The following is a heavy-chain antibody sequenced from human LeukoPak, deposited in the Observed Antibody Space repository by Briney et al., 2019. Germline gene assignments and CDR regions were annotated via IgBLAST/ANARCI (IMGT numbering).Heavy chain of an antibody. Sequence: GGSLRLSCAASGFTFSAFTMNWVRQAPGMGLEWVSSVSGSTSYTNYADSVKGRFTISRDNAKNSLYLQMNTLRAEDTAVYYCATDRGYGDHDYWGQGTQVTVS. V-gene: IGHV3-21*01. CDR1: GFTFSAFT. D-gene: IGHD4-17*01. CDR3: ATDRGYGDHDY. CDR2: VSGSTSYT. J-gene: IGHJ4*02.